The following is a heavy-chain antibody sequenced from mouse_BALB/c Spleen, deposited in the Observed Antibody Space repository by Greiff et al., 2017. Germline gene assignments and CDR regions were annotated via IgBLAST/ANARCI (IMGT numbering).Heavy chain of an antibody. Sequence: EVKLVESGGGLVKPGGSLKLSCAASGFTFSSYTMSWVRQTPEKRLEWVATISSGGSYTYYPDSVKGRFTISRDNAKNTLYLQMSSLKSEDTAMYYCTRDRGAAYAMDYWGQGTSVTVSS. CDR3: TRDRGAAYAMDY. J-gene: IGHJ4*01. CDR2: ISSGGSYT. CDR1: GFTFSSYT. V-gene: IGHV5-6-4*01.